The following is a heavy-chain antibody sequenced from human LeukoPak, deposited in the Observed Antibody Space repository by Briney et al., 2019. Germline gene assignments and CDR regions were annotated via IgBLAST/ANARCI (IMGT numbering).Heavy chain of an antibody. Sequence: SETLSLTCAVYGGSFSGYYWSWIRQPPGKGLEWIGEINHSGSTNYNPPLKSRVTISVDTSKNQFSLKLSPVTAADTAVYYCARLAQGYCSSTSCYTRRGYYYYYYMDVWGKGTTVTVSS. CDR3: ARLAQGYCSSTSCYTRRGYYYYYYMDV. CDR2: INHSGST. J-gene: IGHJ6*03. V-gene: IGHV4-34*01. D-gene: IGHD2-2*02. CDR1: GGSFSGYY.